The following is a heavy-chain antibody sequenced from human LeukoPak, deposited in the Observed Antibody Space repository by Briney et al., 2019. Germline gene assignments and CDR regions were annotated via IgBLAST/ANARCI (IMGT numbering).Heavy chain of an antibody. D-gene: IGHD3-22*01. CDR1: GGSISSYF. CDR3: ARHQRGYYLNY. J-gene: IGHJ4*02. Sequence: SETLSLTCTVSGGSISSYFWSWIRQPPGKGLEWIGYIYYSGSTNYNPSLKSRVTISVDTSKNQFSLKLSSVTAADTAVYYCARHQRGYYLNYWGQGTLVTVSS. V-gene: IGHV4-59*08. CDR2: IYYSGST.